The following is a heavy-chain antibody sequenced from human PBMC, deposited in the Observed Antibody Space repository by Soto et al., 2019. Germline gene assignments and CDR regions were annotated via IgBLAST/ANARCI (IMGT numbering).Heavy chain of an antibody. CDR1: GFTFSSYS. CDR2: ISSSSSTI. Sequence: PGGSLRLSCAASGFTFSSYSMNWVRQAPGKGLEWVSYISSSSSTIYYADSVKGRFTISRDNAKNSLYLQMNSLRDEDTAVYYCARYCSGGSCYEDGMPFSYDYWGQGTLVTVSS. V-gene: IGHV3-48*02. D-gene: IGHD2-15*01. CDR3: ARYCSGGSCYEDGMPFSYDY. J-gene: IGHJ4*02.